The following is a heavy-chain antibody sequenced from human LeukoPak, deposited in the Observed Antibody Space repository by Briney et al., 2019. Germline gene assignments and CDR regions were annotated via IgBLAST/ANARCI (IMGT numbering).Heavy chain of an antibody. Sequence: ASVKVSCKASGYTFTGYYMHWVRQAPGQGLEWMGWINPNSGGTNYAQKFQGRVTMTRDTSISTAYMELSRLRSDDTAVYYCARPRGGYRQDWFDPWGQGTLVTVSS. CDR3: ARPRGGYRQDWFDP. CDR2: INPNSGGT. D-gene: IGHD3-22*01. J-gene: IGHJ5*02. V-gene: IGHV1-2*02. CDR1: GYTFTGYY.